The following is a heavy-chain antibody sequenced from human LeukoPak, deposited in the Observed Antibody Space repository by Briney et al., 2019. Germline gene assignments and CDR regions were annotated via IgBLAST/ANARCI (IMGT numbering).Heavy chain of an antibody. CDR3: ARHSSGFAAFDY. Sequence: GGSLRLSCAASGFTFSSYAMSWVRQAPGKRLEWVSSISSSSSYIYNADSVKGRFTISRDNAKNSLYLQMNSLRAEDTAVYYCARHSSGFAAFDYWGQGTLVTVS. CDR1: GFTFSSYA. J-gene: IGHJ4*02. CDR2: ISSSSSYI. D-gene: IGHD6-19*01. V-gene: IGHV3-21*01.